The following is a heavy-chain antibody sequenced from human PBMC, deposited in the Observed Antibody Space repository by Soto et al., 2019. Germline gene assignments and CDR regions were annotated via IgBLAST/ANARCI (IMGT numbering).Heavy chain of an antibody. D-gene: IGHD2-15*01. J-gene: IGHJ6*02. CDR3: ARDRRIRWYGFYYYYGMDV. V-gene: IGHV3-30-3*01. Sequence: GGSLRLSCAASGFTFSSYAMHWVRQAPGKGLEWVAVISYDGSNKYYADSVKGRFTISRDNSKNTLYLQMNSLRAEDTAVYYCARDRRIRWYGFYYYYGMDVWGQGTTFTVPS. CDR2: ISYDGSNK. CDR1: GFTFSSYA.